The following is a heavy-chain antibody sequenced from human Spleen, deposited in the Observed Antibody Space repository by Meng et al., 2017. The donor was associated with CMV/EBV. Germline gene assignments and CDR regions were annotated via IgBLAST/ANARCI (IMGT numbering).Heavy chain of an antibody. V-gene: IGHV3-48*03. CDR1: GFIFSNYE. Sequence: GESLKISCAASGFIFSNYEMNWVRQAPGKGLEWISYITSGGNIIYYADSVRGRFTISRDNAKDSLYLQMNSLRAEDTALYYCAKDVVGAATTYYFDYWGQGTLVTVSS. D-gene: IGHD4-11*01. CDR3: AKDVVGAATTYYFDY. CDR2: ITSGGNII. J-gene: IGHJ4*02.